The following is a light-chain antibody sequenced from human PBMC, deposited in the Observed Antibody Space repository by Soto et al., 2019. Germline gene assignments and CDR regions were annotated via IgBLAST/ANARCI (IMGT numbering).Light chain of an antibody. CDR3: QQRSNWLTWT. J-gene: IGKJ1*01. V-gene: IGKV3-11*01. CDR1: QSVSSSY. CDR2: DAS. Sequence: EIVLTQSPGTLSLSPGERATLPCRASQSVSSSYLAWYQQKPGQAPRLILYDASNRATGIPARFSGSGSGTDFTLTISSLEPEDFAVYYCQQRSNWLTWTFGQGTKVDIK.